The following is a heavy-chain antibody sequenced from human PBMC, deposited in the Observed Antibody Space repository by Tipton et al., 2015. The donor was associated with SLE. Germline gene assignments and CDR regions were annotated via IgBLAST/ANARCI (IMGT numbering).Heavy chain of an antibody. J-gene: IGHJ3*02. CDR3: ARRPPYYYDSGAGAFDI. D-gene: IGHD3-22*01. CDR2: INHSGST. V-gene: IGHV4-34*01. CDR1: GGSFRGFY. Sequence: TLSLTCAVYGGSFRGFYWSWIRQPPGKGLEWIGEINHSGSTNYNPSLKSRVTISVDTSKNQFSLKLSSVTAADTAVYYCARRPPYYYDSGAGAFDIWGQGTMVTVSS.